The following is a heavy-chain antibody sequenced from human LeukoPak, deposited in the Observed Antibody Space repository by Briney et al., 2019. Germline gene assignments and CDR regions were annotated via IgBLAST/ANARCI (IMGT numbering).Heavy chain of an antibody. V-gene: IGHV4-38-2*01. CDR3: ASRYYNSRGYYQFDY. CDR1: GYSISSGYY. CDR2: IYHSGST. Sequence: PSETLSLTCAVSGYSISSGYYCGWIRQPPGKGLEWIGSIYHSGSTYYNPSLKSRVTISVDTSKNQFSLKLSSVTAADTAVYYCASRYYNSRGYYQFDYWGQGTLATVSP. J-gene: IGHJ4*02. D-gene: IGHD3-22*01.